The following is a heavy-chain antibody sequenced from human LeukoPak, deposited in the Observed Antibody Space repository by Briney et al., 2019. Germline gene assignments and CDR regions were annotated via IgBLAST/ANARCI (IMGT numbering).Heavy chain of an antibody. CDR2: IKSDGAV. J-gene: IGHJ4*02. D-gene: IGHD3-22*01. V-gene: IGHV3-15*01. CDR1: GFSFTTAW. Sequence: GGSLRLSCGASGFSFTTAWMSWVRQAPGKGLEWVARIKSDGAVDYSSPVKGRRTISKYYSKKTLYLQMNSLKVEDTAVYYCVIDDYYDYSGPRKAAYFDYWGQGTLVTVSS. CDR3: VIDDYYDYSGPRKAAYFDY.